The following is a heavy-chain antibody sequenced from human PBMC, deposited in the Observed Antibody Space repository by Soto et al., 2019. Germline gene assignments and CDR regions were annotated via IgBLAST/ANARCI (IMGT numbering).Heavy chain of an antibody. V-gene: IGHV1-3*01. J-gene: IGHJ4*02. CDR1: GYTFTSYA. D-gene: IGHD2-21*02. CDR3: ARLVVTARDKVYFDY. Sequence: ASVKVSCKASGYTFTSYAMHWVRQAPGQRLEWMGWINAGNGNTKYSQKFQGRVTITRDTSASTAYMELSSLRSEDTAVYYGARLVVTARDKVYFDYWGQGTLVTVSS. CDR2: INAGNGNT.